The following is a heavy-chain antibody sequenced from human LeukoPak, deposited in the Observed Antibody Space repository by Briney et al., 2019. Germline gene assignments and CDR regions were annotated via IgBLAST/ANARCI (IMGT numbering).Heavy chain of an antibody. D-gene: IGHD3-10*01. CDR2: INPSGGSI. V-gene: IGHV1-46*01. CDR3: ARDRRKYYYGSGSYPDDY. Sequence: ASVTVSCKASGYTFTSYYIHWVRQAPGQGLEWMGIINPSGGSISYAQKFQGRVTITRDTSASTAYMELSSLRSEDTAVYYCARDRRKYYYGSGSYPDDYWGQGTLVTVSS. J-gene: IGHJ4*02. CDR1: GYTFTSYY.